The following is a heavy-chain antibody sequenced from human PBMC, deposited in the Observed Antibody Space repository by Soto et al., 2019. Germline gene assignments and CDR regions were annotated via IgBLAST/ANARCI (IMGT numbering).Heavy chain of an antibody. J-gene: IGHJ3*02. D-gene: IGHD3-22*01. Sequence: GASVKVSCKASGYTFTSYGISWVRQAPGQGLEWMGWISAYNGNTNYAQKLQGRVTMTTDTSTSTAYMELRSLRSDDTAVYYCASPNYSDSSGRAAFDIWGQGTMVTVSS. CDR1: GYTFTSYG. V-gene: IGHV1-18*04. CDR3: ASPNYSDSSGRAAFDI. CDR2: ISAYNGNT.